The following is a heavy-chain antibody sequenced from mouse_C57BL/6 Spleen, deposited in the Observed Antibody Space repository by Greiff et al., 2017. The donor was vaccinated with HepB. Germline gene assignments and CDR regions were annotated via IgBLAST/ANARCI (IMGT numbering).Heavy chain of an antibody. V-gene: IGHV1-81*01. CDR1: GYTFTSYG. CDR2: IYPRSGNT. J-gene: IGHJ4*01. D-gene: IGHD2-3*01. CDR3: ARRNGEDGYPNAMDY. Sequence: QVQLQQSGAELARPGASVKLSCKASGYTFTSYGISWVKQRTGQGLEWIGEIYPRSGNTYYNEKFKGKATLTADKSSSTAYMELSSLTSEDSAVYFCARRNGEDGYPNAMDYWGQGTSVTVSS.